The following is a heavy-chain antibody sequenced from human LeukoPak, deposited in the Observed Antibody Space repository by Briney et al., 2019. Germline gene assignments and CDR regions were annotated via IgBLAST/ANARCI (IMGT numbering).Heavy chain of an antibody. V-gene: IGHV3-72*01. J-gene: IGHJ4*02. CDR1: GFTVSDYC. Sequence: GSLRLSCAASGFTVSDYCMDWVRQAPGKGLEWAGRSRNKDHNYITQYAASVKGRFTISRDDSQILLYLQMNSLKTEDTAVYYCARVRPTSGWDFGYWGQGALVTVSS. D-gene: IGHD6-19*01. CDR3: ARVRPTSGWDFGY. CDR2: SRNKDHNYIT.